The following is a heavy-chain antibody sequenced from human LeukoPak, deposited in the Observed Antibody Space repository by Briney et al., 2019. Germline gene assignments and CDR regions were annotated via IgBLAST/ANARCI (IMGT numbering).Heavy chain of an antibody. CDR2: IYHSGST. CDR1: GGSISSGGYY. D-gene: IGHD3-10*01. V-gene: IGHV4-30-2*01. J-gene: IGHJ4*02. CDR3: ARSMVRGVTLPDY. Sequence: SQTLSLTCAVSGGSISSGGYYWSWIRQPPGKGLEWIGYIYHSGSTYYNPSLKSRVTISVDRSKNQFSLKLSSVTAADTAVYYCARSMVRGVTLPDYWGQGTLVTVSS.